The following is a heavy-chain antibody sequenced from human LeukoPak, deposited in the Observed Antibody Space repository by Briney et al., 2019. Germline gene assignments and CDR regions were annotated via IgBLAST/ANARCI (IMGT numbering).Heavy chain of an antibody. D-gene: IGHD3-10*01. Sequence: GGSLRLSCAASGFTFSSYSMNWVRQAPGKGLEWVSSISSNSSYIYYADSVKGRFTISRDNAKNSLYLQMNSLRAEDTAVYYCARDRASGYYGSGSYQGDAFDIWGQGTMVTVSS. V-gene: IGHV3-21*01. CDR2: ISSNSSYI. CDR1: GFTFSSYS. CDR3: ARDRASGYYGSGSYQGDAFDI. J-gene: IGHJ3*02.